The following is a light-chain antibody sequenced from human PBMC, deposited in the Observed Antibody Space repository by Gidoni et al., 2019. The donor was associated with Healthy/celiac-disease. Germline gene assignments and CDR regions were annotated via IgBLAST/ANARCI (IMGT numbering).Light chain of an antibody. Sequence: DIQMTQSPSTLSASVGDRVTITCRASQSISSWLAWYQQKPGKAPNLLIYKASSIESGVPSRFSVSGSGTEFTPTISSLQPDDCATYYCQQYNSYRTFGQGTKVEIK. J-gene: IGKJ1*01. CDR2: KAS. CDR1: QSISSW. V-gene: IGKV1-5*03. CDR3: QQYNSYRT.